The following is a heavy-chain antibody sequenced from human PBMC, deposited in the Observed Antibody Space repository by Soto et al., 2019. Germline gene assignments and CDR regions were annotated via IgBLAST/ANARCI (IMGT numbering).Heavy chain of an antibody. J-gene: IGHJ5*02. Sequence: ASVKVSFKASGYTFTGYYMHWVRQAPGQGLEWMGWINPNSGGTNYAQKFQGRVTMTRDTSISTAYMELSRLRSDDTAVYYCARDKGDFWSGYPLNWFDPWGQGTLVTVSS. D-gene: IGHD3-3*01. CDR1: GYTFTGYY. CDR3: ARDKGDFWSGYPLNWFDP. CDR2: INPNSGGT. V-gene: IGHV1-2*02.